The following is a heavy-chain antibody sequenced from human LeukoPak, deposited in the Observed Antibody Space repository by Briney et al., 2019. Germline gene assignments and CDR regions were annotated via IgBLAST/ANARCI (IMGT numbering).Heavy chain of an antibody. V-gene: IGHV3-30*18. Sequence: GGSLRLSCAASGFTFSSYGMHWVRQAPGKGLEWVAVISYDGSNKYYADSVKGRFTISRDDSKNTLYLQMNSLRAEDTAVYYCAKRPHYCSSTSCYEGGFDYWGQGTLVTVSS. J-gene: IGHJ4*02. D-gene: IGHD2-2*01. CDR1: GFTFSSYG. CDR3: AKRPHYCSSTSCYEGGFDY. CDR2: ISYDGSNK.